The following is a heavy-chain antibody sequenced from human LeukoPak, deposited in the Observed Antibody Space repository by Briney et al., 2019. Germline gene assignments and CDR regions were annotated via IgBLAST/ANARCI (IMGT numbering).Heavy chain of an antibody. CDR2: LYYGGST. Sequence: SETLSLTCSVSGDPISNFYWSWIRQSPEKGLEWIGDLYYGGSTNYNPSFKSRVTISGDTSKRHFSLKLSSVTAADTAVYYCASGWELLNFDYWGQGTLVTVSS. V-gene: IGHV4-59*08. CDR3: ASGWELLNFDY. CDR1: GDPISNFY. D-gene: IGHD1-26*01. J-gene: IGHJ4*02.